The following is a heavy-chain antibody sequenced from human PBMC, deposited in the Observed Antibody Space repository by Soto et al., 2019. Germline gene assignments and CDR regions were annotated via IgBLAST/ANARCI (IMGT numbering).Heavy chain of an antibody. Sequence: GGSLRLSCAASGFMFSRYALSWVRKAPGKGLEWVSAISGSGGSTYNADSVKGRFTISRDNSKNTLYLHLTSLRAEDTAVYYCAKDLTYYDSSDYYPVDAFDIWGQGTMVTVSS. CDR3: AKDLTYYDSSDYYPVDAFDI. V-gene: IGHV3-23*01. J-gene: IGHJ3*02. D-gene: IGHD3-22*01. CDR1: GFMFSRYA. CDR2: ISGSGGST.